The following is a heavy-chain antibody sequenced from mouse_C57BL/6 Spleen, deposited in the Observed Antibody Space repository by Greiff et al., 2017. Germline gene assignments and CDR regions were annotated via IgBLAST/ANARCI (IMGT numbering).Heavy chain of an antibody. Sequence: EVQLQQSGPGLVKPSQSLSLTCPATGYSFTSGYYWNWIRQSPGNKLEWMGYISYDGSNNYNQSIKNRISITRDTSKNQSFLKLNSVTTEDTATYYFARGVYYGSAFDGWGKGATLAVSS. CDR1: GYSFTSGYY. CDR2: ISYDGSN. J-gene: IGHJ2*01. D-gene: IGHD1-1*01. V-gene: IGHV3-6*01. CDR3: ARGVYYGSAFDG.